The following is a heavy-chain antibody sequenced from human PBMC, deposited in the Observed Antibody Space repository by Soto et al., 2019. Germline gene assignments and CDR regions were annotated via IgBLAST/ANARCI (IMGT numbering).Heavy chain of an antibody. CDR2: IYWDDDK. CDR3: THSRYSISWYPNWFDP. D-gene: IGHD6-13*01. J-gene: IGHJ5*02. Sequence: QITLKESGPTLVKPTQTLTLTCTFSGFSLSTSGVGVGWIRQPPGKALEWLALIYWDDDKRYSSSLKSRLTNTQDTSKNQVVLTMTRMDPVHTATYYCTHSRYSISWYPNWFDPWGQGTLVTVSS. CDR1: GFSLSTSGVG. V-gene: IGHV2-5*02.